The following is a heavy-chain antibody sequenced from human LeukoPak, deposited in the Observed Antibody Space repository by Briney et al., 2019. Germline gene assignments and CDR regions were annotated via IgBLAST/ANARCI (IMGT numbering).Heavy chain of an antibody. CDR2: ISYDGGNK. CDR3: ARDSDWGSLDY. J-gene: IGHJ4*02. V-gene: IGHV3-30*04. Sequence: GGSLRLSCAASGFTFSSYAMHWVRQAPGKGLEWVAVISYDGGNKYYADSVKGRFTISRDNSKNTLYLQMNSLRAEDTAVYYCARDSDWGSLDYWGQGTLVTVSS. CDR1: GFTFSSYA. D-gene: IGHD7-27*01.